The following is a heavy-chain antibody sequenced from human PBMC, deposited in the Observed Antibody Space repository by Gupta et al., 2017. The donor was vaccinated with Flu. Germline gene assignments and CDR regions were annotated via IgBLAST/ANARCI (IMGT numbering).Heavy chain of an antibody. D-gene: IGHD3-10*01. Sequence: QVQLQESGPRLVKPSQTLSLTCTVSGGSISSSGYYWSWIRQHPGEGLEWIGYIYYSGSTYYYNPSLKSRVTISVDTYKNQFSLKLSSVTAADTAVYYCATVRPYGSGSYYNDYWGQGTLVTVSS. CDR3: ATVRPYGSGSYYNDY. CDR1: GGSISSSGYY. J-gene: IGHJ4*02. V-gene: IGHV4-31*03. CDR2: IYYSGSTY.